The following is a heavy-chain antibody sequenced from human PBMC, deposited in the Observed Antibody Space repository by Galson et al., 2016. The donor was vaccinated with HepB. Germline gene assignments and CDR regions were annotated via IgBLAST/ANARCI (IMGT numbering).Heavy chain of an antibody. CDR1: GYSFTSYW. D-gene: IGHD3-10*01. CDR2: IDPGDSYT. Sequence: SGAEVKKPGESLRISCKGSGYSFTSYWITWVRQMPGKGLEWMGRIDPGDSYTNYSPSFQGPVTISADKSISTAYLQWSSLKASDTAMYYCARGSMVRGVTHFLWGQGTLVTVSS. J-gene: IGHJ4*02. V-gene: IGHV5-10-1*01. CDR3: ARGSMVRGVTHFL.